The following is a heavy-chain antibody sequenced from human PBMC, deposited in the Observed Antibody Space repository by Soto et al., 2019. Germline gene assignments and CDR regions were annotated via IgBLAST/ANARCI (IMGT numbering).Heavy chain of an antibody. V-gene: IGHV4-61*03. CDR1: GGSVSSGSYY. D-gene: IGHD4-17*01. J-gene: IGHJ6*02. Sequence: QVQLQESGPGLVKPSETLSLTCTVSGGSVSSGSYYWSWIRQPPGKGLEWIGYIYYRGSTNYNPPLKSRVTISVDTSKSHFSLKLSSVTAADTAVYYCARVMTTVTTVVMDVWGQGTTVTVSS. CDR2: IYYRGST. CDR3: ARVMTTVTTVVMDV.